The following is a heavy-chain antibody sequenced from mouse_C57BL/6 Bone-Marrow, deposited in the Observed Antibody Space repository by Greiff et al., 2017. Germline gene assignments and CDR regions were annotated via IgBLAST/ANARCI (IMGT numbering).Heavy chain of an antibody. CDR1: GFNIKNTY. CDR3: ALANWDAFFDY. CDR2: IDPANGTT. J-gene: IGHJ2*01. D-gene: IGHD4-1*01. Sequence: DVKLQESVAELVRPGASVKLSCTASGFNIKNTYMHWVKQRPEQGLEWLGRIDPANGTTKYAPKFQGKATITADPSSNTAYLQLSSLTAEDTAIYYCALANWDAFFDYWGQGTTLTVSS. V-gene: IGHV14-3*01.